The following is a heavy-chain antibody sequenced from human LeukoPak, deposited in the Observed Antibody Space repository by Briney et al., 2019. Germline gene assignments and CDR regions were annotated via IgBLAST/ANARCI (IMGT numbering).Heavy chain of an antibody. CDR2: ISVYNGNT. V-gene: IGHV1-18*01. D-gene: IGHD3-10*01. J-gene: IGHJ4*02. CDR3: ARDRSGPFDS. CDR1: GYPFYTYG. Sequence: GASVKVSCKASGYPFYTYGISWVRQALGQGLEWMGWISVYNGNTNYAQKLQGRLTLTTDTSTSSAYMELRSLRSDDTAIYYCARDRSGPFDSWGQGTLVTVSS.